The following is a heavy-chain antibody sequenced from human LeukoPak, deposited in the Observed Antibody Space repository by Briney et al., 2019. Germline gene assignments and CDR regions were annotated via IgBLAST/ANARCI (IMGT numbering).Heavy chain of an antibody. Sequence: SETLSLTCTVSGGSISSYYWSWIRQPPGKGLEWIGCIYYSGSTNYNPSLKSRVTISVDTSKNQFSLKLSSVTAADTAVYYCAIRTAKGSYYDTHHFDYWGQGTLVTVSS. V-gene: IGHV4-59*08. CDR3: AIRTAKGSYYDTHHFDY. D-gene: IGHD3-22*01. J-gene: IGHJ4*02. CDR2: IYYSGST. CDR1: GGSISSYY.